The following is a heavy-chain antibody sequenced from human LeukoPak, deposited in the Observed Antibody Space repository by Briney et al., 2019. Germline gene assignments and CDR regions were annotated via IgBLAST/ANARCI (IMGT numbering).Heavy chain of an antibody. CDR1: GGSFSGYY. CDR3: ARATRRGRYFDY. CDR2: INHSGST. J-gene: IGHJ4*02. V-gene: IGHV4-34*01. D-gene: IGHD6-6*01. Sequence: SETLSLTCAVYGGSFSGYYWSWIRPPPGKGLEWIGEINHSGSTNYNPSLKSRVTISVDTSKNQFSLKLSSVTAADTAVYYCARATRRGRYFDYWGQGTLVTVSS.